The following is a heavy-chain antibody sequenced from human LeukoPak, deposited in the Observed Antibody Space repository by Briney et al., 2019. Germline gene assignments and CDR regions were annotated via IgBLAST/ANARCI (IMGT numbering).Heavy chain of an antibody. J-gene: IGHJ4*02. D-gene: IGHD3-16*01. V-gene: IGHV3-7*01. Sequence: GGSLSLSCAASGFTFKCYWMSWVRQAPGKGLEWVSNIKQDESEKYYLDSVKGRFTISRDDANNSLYLQMNSLRAEDTAVYYCARDQGEEFDFWGQGTLVTVSS. CDR1: GFTFKCYW. CDR3: ARDQGEEFDF. CDR2: IKQDESEK.